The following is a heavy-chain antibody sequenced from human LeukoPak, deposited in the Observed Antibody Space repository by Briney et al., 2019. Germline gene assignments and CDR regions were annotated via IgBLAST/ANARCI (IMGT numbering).Heavy chain of an antibody. D-gene: IGHD2-8*02. CDR3: ARDRSRYCTGGVCWFDP. J-gene: IGHJ5*02. CDR2: IKQDGSEK. CDR1: GFTFSSYS. Sequence: PGGSLRLSCAASGFTFSSYSMNWVRQAPGKGLEWVANIKQDGSEKYYVDSVKGRFTISRDNAKNSLYLQMNSLRAEDTAVYYCARDRSRYCTGGVCWFDPWGQGTLVTVSS. V-gene: IGHV3-7*01.